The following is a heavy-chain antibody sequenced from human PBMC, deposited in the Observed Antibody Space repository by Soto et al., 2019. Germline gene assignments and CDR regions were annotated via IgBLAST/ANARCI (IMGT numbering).Heavy chain of an antibody. V-gene: IGHV3-23*01. Sequence: EVQLLESGGGLVEPGGSLRLSCAASGLSFSSYGMSWVRQAPGKGLEWVSGISGSATGTYYADSVKGRFTISRDNSMNTLYLQMNSLRAEDTALYYCAKELIEGGSYYGVVDHWGQGTLFTVSS. CDR3: AKELIEGGSYYGVVDH. CDR2: ISGSATGT. CDR1: GLSFSSYG. J-gene: IGHJ4*02. D-gene: IGHD1-26*01.